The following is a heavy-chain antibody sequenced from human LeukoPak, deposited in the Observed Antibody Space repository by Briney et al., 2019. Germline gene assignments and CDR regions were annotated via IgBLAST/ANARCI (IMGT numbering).Heavy chain of an antibody. D-gene: IGHD1-26*01. J-gene: IGHJ4*02. Sequence: SVKVSYKASGGTFSSYAISWVRQAPGQGLEWMGGIIPIFGTANYAQKFQGRVTITTDESTSTAYMELSSLRSEDTAVYYCATGGVGAKVYFDYWGQGTLVTVSS. CDR1: GGTFSSYA. CDR2: IIPIFGTA. CDR3: ATGGVGAKVYFDY. V-gene: IGHV1-69*05.